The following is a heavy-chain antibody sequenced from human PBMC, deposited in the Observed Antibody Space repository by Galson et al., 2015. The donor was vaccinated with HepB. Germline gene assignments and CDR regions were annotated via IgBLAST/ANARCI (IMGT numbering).Heavy chain of an antibody. J-gene: IGHJ4*02. CDR1: GGTFSNYA. V-gene: IGHV1-69*13. CDR3: AREKATGTPYFFDY. Sequence: SVKVSYKASGGTFSNYAISWVRQAPGQGLEWMGRIVPTFNTPSYAQKFQGRVTITADDSTSTAYMELRSLRSEDTAVYYCAREKATGTPYFFDYWGQGTLVTVSS. CDR2: IVPTFNTP. D-gene: IGHD1-7*01.